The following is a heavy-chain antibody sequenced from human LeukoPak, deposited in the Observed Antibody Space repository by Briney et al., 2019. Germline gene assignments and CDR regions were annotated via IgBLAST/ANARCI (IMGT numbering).Heavy chain of an antibody. V-gene: IGHV4-34*01. Sequence: SETLSLTCAVYGGSFSGYYWSWIRQPPGKGLEWIGEINHSGSTNYNPSLKSRVTISVDTSKNQFSLKLSSVTAADTAVYYCAREKRALKNWFDPWGQGTLVTVSS. CDR2: INHSGST. CDR3: AREKRALKNWFDP. J-gene: IGHJ5*02. CDR1: GGSFSGYY.